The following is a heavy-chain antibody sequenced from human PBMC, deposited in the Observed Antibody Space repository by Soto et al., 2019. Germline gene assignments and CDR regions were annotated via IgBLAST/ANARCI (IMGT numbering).Heavy chain of an antibody. J-gene: IGHJ4*02. CDR2: ISSSSSYI. D-gene: IGHD3-22*01. V-gene: IGHV3-21*01. Sequence: GGSLRLSCAASGFTFSSYSMNWVRQAPGKGLEWVSSISSSSSYIYYADSVKGRFTISRDNAKNSLYLQMNSLRAEDTAVYYCARDRGSGYAQAPYYFDYWGQGTLVTVS. CDR1: GFTFSSYS. CDR3: ARDRGSGYAQAPYYFDY.